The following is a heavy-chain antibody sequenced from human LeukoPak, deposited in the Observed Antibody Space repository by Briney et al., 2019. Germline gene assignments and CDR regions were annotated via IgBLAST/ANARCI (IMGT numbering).Heavy chain of an antibody. J-gene: IGHJ5*02. D-gene: IGHD1-7*01. CDR1: GYTFTSYY. V-gene: IGHV1-46*01. Sequence: ASVKVSCKASGYTFTSYYMHWVRQAPGQGLEWMGIINPSGGSTSYAQQFQGRVTITADESTTTSYMELSRLRFEDTAVYFCARVAAGTTFMDDWFDPWGQGTLVTVSS. CDR3: ARVAAGTTFMDDWFDP. CDR2: INPSGGST.